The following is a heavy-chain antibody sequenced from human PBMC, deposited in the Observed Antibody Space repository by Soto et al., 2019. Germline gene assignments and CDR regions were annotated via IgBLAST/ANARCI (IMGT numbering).Heavy chain of an antibody. CDR1: GGAISGYY. Sequence: SLTCTVSGGAISGYYWTWIRQSAGKGLEWIGRIYSSGGTKYNPSLQSRVTMSLDTSKNQFSLRLTSVTAADTAVYYCARGQRFSDSFDPWGHGTLVTVS. J-gene: IGHJ5*02. D-gene: IGHD3-3*01. CDR3: ARGQRFSDSFDP. CDR2: IYSSGGT. V-gene: IGHV4-4*07.